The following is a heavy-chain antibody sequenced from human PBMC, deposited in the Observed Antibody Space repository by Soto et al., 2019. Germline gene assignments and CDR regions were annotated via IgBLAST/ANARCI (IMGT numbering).Heavy chain of an antibody. CDR1: GFTFSNAW. CDR3: TTAPAYYDYIWGSYRPQDY. Sequence: GGSLRLSCAASGFTFSNAWMSWVRQAPGKGLEWVGRIKSKTDGGTTDYAAPVKGRFTISRDDSKNTLYLQMNSLKTEDTAVYYCTTAPAYYDYIWGSYRPQDYWGQGTLVTVSS. V-gene: IGHV3-15*01. CDR2: IKSKTDGGTT. D-gene: IGHD3-16*02. J-gene: IGHJ4*02.